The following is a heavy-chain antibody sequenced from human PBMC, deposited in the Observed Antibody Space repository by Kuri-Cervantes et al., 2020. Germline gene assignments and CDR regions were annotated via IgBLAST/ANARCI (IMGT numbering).Heavy chain of an antibody. CDR1: GGSISSYY. V-gene: IGHV4-34*01. Sequence: SETLSLTCTVSGGSISSYYWSWIRQPPGKGLEWIGEINHRGSTNYNPSLKSRVTISVDTSKNQFSLKLSSVTAADTAVYYCALSTHIAAANFDYWGQGTLVTVSS. CDR2: INHRGST. J-gene: IGHJ4*02. D-gene: IGHD6-13*01. CDR3: ALSTHIAAANFDY.